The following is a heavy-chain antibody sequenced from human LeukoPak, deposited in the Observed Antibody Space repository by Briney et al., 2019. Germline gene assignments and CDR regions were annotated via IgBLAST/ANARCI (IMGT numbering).Heavy chain of an antibody. CDR3: ARDSRGEGYSSSWYSGGMDV. J-gene: IGHJ6*02. CDR1: GGTFSSYA. V-gene: IGHV1-69*04. D-gene: IGHD6-13*01. CDR2: IIPILGIA. Sequence: SVKVSCKASGGTFSSYAISWVRQAPGQGLEWMGRIIPILGIANYAQKFQGRVTITADKSTSTAYMELSSLRSEDTAVYYCARDSRGEGYSSSWYSGGMDVWGQGTTVTVSS.